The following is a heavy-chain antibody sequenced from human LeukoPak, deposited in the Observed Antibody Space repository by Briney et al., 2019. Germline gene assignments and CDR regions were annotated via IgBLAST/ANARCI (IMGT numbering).Heavy chain of an antibody. CDR1: GFTFSSYV. Sequence: TGRSLRLSCAASGFTFSSYVMHWVRQAPGKGLEWVAIISYDGSNKYYADSVKGRFTISRDNSKNTLYLQMNSLRAEDTAVYYCAKDNEEAIAVADDGGLYFDYWGQGTLVTVSS. CDR2: ISYDGSNK. CDR3: AKDNEEAIAVADDGGLYFDY. D-gene: IGHD6-19*01. J-gene: IGHJ4*02. V-gene: IGHV3-30*04.